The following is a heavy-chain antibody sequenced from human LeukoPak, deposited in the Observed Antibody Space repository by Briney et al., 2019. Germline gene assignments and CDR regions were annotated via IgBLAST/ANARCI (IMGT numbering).Heavy chain of an antibody. V-gene: IGHV1-8*01. J-gene: IGHJ6*02. Sequence: ASVKVSCKASGYTFTSYDTNWVRQATGQGLEWMGWMNPNSGNTGYAQKFQGRVTITADESTCTAYMELSSLRSEDTAVYYCATTVVAVAGKYYYYYYGMDVWGQGTTVTVSS. CDR1: GYTFTSYD. CDR3: ATTVVAVAGKYYYYYYGMDV. D-gene: IGHD6-19*01. CDR2: MNPNSGNT.